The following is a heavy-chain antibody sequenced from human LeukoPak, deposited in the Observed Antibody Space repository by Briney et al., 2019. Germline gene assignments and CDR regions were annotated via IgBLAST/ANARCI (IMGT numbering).Heavy chain of an antibody. V-gene: IGHV3-23*01. Sequence: SGGSLRLSCAASGFTFSSYAMSWVRQAPGKGLEWVSGISGSGGSTYYADSVKGRFTISRDNSKNTLYLQMNSLRAEDTDVYYCAKDPQFYYDSSGLQDYWGQGTLVTVSS. CDR3: AKDPQFYYDSSGLQDY. J-gene: IGHJ4*02. CDR1: GFTFSSYA. D-gene: IGHD3-22*01. CDR2: ISGSGGST.